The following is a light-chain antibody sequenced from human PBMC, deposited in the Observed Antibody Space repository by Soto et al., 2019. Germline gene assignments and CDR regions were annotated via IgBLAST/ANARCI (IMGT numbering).Light chain of an antibody. CDR2: AAS. Sequence: IQITQSSLTLVSFLVDKVALTCRASQTTSTFLAWYQHKPGQAPKLLIYAASTLQSGVPSRFSGSGSGTDFTLTISSLQPEDFATYYCQQYNSYSRTFGGGTKVDIK. V-gene: IGKV1-5*01. J-gene: IGKJ4*01. CDR1: QTTSTF. CDR3: QQYNSYSRT.